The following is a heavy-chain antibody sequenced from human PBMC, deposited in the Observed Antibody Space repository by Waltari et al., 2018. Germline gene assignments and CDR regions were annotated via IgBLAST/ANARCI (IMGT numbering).Heavy chain of an antibody. V-gene: IGHV3-30*04. CDR1: GFSSSGFA. Sequence: QVPLVVSGGGVVKPGGSLRLPCAASGFSSSGFAMQWVRQAPGKGMEGGTVISYDGSDKHSAESVKDRSTITGDNSPNTLYRRINSIGTADTVVSFGARDPSAAAGGRSAAGRCDYWGQGTLGTVSS. D-gene: IGHD6-13*01. CDR2: ISYDGSDK. J-gene: IGHJ4*02. CDR3: ARDPSAAAGGRSAAGRCDY.